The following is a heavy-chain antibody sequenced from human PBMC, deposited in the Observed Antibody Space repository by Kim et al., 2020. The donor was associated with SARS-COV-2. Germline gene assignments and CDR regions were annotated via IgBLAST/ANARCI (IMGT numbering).Heavy chain of an antibody. D-gene: IGHD6-13*01. Sequence: GWSLRLSCAASGFTFSNYWMSWVRQAPGKGLEWVANIKRDGSEKYYVDSVRGRFTISRDNAKNLLFLQMNSLRGEDTAVYYCTSWGAGNYWGPGTLVTVSS. V-gene: IGHV3-7*01. CDR3: TSWGAGNY. J-gene: IGHJ4*02. CDR2: IKRDGSEK. CDR1: GFTFSNYW.